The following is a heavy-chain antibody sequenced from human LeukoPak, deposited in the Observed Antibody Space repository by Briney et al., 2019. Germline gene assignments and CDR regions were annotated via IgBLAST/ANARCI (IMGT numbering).Heavy chain of an antibody. J-gene: IGHJ3*02. V-gene: IGHV4-39*07. Sequence: SETLSLTCTASGGSISSSSYYWGWIRQPPGKGLEWIGSIYYSGSTYYNPSLKSRVTISVDTSKNQFSLKLSSVTAADTAVYYCARKTGYPDAFDIWGQGIMVTVSS. D-gene: IGHD3-9*01. CDR1: GGSISSSSYY. CDR3: ARKTGYPDAFDI. CDR2: IYYSGST.